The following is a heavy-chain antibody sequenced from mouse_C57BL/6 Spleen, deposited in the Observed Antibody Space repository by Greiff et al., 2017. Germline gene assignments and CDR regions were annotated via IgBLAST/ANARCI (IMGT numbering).Heavy chain of an antibody. CDR2: IWPGGGT. V-gene: IGHV2-9-1*01. J-gene: IGHJ1*03. CDR1: GFSLTSYA. CDR3: ARNGAGSSYWYFVV. D-gene: IGHD1-1*01. Sequence: QVQLQESGPGLVAPSQSLSISCTASGFSLTSYAISWVRQPPGKGLEWLGVIWPGGGTNYNSALHSRLSTSKDNSKSRVFLKMNSLQTDDTARDYCARNGAGSSYWYFVVWGTGTTVTVSS.